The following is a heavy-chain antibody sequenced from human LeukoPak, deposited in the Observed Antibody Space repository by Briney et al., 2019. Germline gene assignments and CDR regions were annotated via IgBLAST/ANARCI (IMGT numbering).Heavy chain of an antibody. CDR1: GYTFTAYY. D-gene: IGHD1-26*01. J-gene: IGHJ4*02. CDR2: INPNNGDT. V-gene: IGHV1-2*02. CDR3: AKDLGPATELDY. Sequence: RASVKVSCKSSGYTFTAYYIHWVRQAPGQGLEWMGRINPNNGDTRYAREFQGRVTMTRDTSTTTAYMELSRLRSDDTAVYFCAKDLGPATELDYWGQGTLVTVSS.